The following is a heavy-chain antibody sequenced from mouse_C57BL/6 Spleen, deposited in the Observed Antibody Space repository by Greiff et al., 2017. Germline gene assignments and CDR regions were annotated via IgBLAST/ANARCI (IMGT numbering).Heavy chain of an antibody. D-gene: IGHD2-12*01. V-gene: IGHV6-6*01. CDR3: TRRDDSFYYALDY. CDR2: IRNKANNHAT. Sequence: EVKVEESGGGLVQPGGSMKLSCAASGYTFSDAWMDWVRQSPEKGLEWVAEIRNKANNHATYYTESVKGRFTISRDDSESIVYLQMNSLRAEDTGIYYCTRRDDSFYYALDYWGQGTSVTVSS. CDR1: GYTFSDAW. J-gene: IGHJ4*01.